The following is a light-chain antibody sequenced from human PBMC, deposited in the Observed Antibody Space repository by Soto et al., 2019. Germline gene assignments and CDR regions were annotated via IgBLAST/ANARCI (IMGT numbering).Light chain of an antibody. CDR1: QSVLYNSNNKNY. Sequence: DIVMTQSPDSLAVSLGERATINCKSSQSVLYNSNNKNYLAWYQQRPGQPPKLLIYWASTRESGVTYRFSGSGSGTDFTLTITSLQAEDVAVYYCQQYESTPPTFGQGTKLEIK. J-gene: IGKJ2*01. V-gene: IGKV4-1*01. CDR2: WAS. CDR3: QQYESTPPT.